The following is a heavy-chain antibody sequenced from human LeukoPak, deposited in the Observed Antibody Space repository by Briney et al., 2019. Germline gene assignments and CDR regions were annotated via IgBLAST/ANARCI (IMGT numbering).Heavy chain of an antibody. V-gene: IGHV4-59*01. CDR1: GGSISSYY. Sequence: SETLSLTRTVSGGSISSYYWSWIRQPPGKGLEWIGHIYYSGSTNYNPSLKSRVTISIDTSKNQFSLRLSSVTAADTAVYYCARGAAGYSYGWGQGTLVTVSS. CDR2: IYYSGST. CDR3: ARGAAGYSYG. J-gene: IGHJ4*02. D-gene: IGHD5-18*01.